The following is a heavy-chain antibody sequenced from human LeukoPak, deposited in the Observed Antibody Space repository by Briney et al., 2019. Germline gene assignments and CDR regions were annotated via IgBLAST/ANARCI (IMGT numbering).Heavy chain of an antibody. D-gene: IGHD3-22*01. Sequence: SETLSLTCSVSGASFTMGSYYWAWIRQPPGKGLEWIGTFHFSGSTYYNPSLRSRVTISVDTSKNSVSLMLRSVTAADTAVYFCARPFQDYDKGTFFYFFDFWGQGILVTVSS. CDR2: FHFSGST. V-gene: IGHV4-39*01. CDR3: ARPFQDYDKGTFFYFFDF. J-gene: IGHJ4*02. CDR1: GASFTMGSYY.